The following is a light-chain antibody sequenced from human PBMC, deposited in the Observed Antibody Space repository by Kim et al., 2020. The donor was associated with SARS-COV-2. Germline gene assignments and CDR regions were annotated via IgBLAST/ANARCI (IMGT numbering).Light chain of an antibody. Sequence: SYELTQPPSVSVSPGQTASITCSGDNLGHKYACWYQQKPGQSPVLVIYQDTKRPSGIPERFSGSNSGNTATLTISGTQAMDEADYYCQTWDSRTALVFGGGTQLTVL. V-gene: IGLV3-1*01. J-gene: IGLJ3*02. CDR3: QTWDSRTALV. CDR2: QDT. CDR1: NLGHKY.